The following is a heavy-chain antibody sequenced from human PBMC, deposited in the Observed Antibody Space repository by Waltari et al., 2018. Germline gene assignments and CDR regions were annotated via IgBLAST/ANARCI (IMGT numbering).Heavy chain of an antibody. J-gene: IGHJ1*01. CDR1: GGSFSGYY. Sequence: QVQIQQWGAGLLKPSETLSLTCAVYGGSFSGYYWSWIRPPPGKGLGWIGGINHSGSTNYNPSLKTRVTISVDSSKNQFSLKLSSVTAADTAVYYCARGPSYDTTGYFFAAEYFQHWGQGTLVTVSS. V-gene: IGHV4-34*01. D-gene: IGHD3-22*01. CDR2: INHSGST. CDR3: ARGPSYDTTGYFFAAEYFQH.